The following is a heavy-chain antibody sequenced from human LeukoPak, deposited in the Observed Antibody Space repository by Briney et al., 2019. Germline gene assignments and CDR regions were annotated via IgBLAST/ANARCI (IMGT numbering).Heavy chain of an antibody. CDR3: ARKVYSSGWYDRDY. CDR2: ISAYNGNT. CDR1: GYTFTSYG. V-gene: IGHV1-18*01. D-gene: IGHD6-19*01. Sequence: ASVKVSCKASGYTFTSYGISWVRQAPRQGLEWVGWISAYNGNTNYAQKLQGRVTMTTDTSTSTAYMELRSLRSDDTAVYYCARKVYSSGWYDRDYWGQGTLVTVSS. J-gene: IGHJ4*02.